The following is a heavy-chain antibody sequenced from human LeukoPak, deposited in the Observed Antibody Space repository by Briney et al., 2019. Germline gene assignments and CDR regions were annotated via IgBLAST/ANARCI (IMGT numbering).Heavy chain of an antibody. J-gene: IGHJ4*02. D-gene: IGHD6-13*01. Sequence: GASVKVSCKASGYTFTSYAISWVRQAPGQGLEWMGGIIPIFGTANYAQKFQGRVTITADESTSTAYMELSSLRSEDTAVYYCARVSAYSSNSPYYFDYWGQGTLVTVSS. CDR1: GYTFTSYA. V-gene: IGHV1-69*13. CDR2: IIPIFGTA. CDR3: ARVSAYSSNSPYYFDY.